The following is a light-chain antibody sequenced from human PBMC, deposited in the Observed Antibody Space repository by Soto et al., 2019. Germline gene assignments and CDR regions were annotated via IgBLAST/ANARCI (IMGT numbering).Light chain of an antibody. J-gene: IGLJ3*02. V-gene: IGLV2-8*01. CDR3: SSYAGSKTLV. Sequence: QSVLTQPASVSGSPGQSITISCTGTSSDVGGYNYVSWYQQHPGKAPKLMIYEVTKRPSGVPDRFSGSKSGNTASLTVSGLQADDESDYYCSSYAGSKTLVFGGGTKLTVL. CDR2: EVT. CDR1: SSDVGGYNY.